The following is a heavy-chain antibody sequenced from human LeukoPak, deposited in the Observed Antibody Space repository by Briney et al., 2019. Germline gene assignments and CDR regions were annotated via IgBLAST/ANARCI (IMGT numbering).Heavy chain of an antibody. CDR1: GGSFSGYY. D-gene: IGHD6-13*01. Sequence: SETLSLXCAVYGGSFSGYYWSWIRQPPGKGLEWIGEINHSGSTNYNPSLKSRVTISVDTSKNQFSLKLSSVTAADTAVYYCARPSRSGIAAAGTFGYWGQGTLVTVSS. V-gene: IGHV4-34*01. CDR3: ARPSRSGIAAAGTFGY. J-gene: IGHJ4*02. CDR2: INHSGST.